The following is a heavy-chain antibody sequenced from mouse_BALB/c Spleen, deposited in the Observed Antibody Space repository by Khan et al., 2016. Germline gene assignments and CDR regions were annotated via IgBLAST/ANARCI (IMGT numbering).Heavy chain of an antibody. CDR1: GYSFTSYY. J-gene: IGHJ3*01. V-gene: IGHV1S135*01. CDR2: IDPFNGGT. D-gene: IGHD2-2*01. CDR3: ARQGGYDVGWFAY. Sequence: VQLQQSGPELMKPGASVKISCKASGYSFTSYYMHWVKQSHGKSLEWIGYIDPFNGGTSYNQKFKGKATLTVDKSSSTAYMHLSSLTSEDSAVYYSARQGGYDVGWFAYWGQGTLVTVSA.